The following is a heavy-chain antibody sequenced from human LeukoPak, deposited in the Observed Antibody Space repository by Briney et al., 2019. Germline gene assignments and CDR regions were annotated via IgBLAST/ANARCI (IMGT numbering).Heavy chain of an antibody. J-gene: IGHJ4*02. CDR2: ISGDAYTT. V-gene: IGHV3-43*02. CDR3: AKAAAVIRGVIDY. D-gene: IGHD3-10*01. Sequence: GGSRRLSCAASGFTFDDYAMHWVREAPGKGLEWVSLISGDAYTTYCADSVKGRFTISRDNSKNSLYLQMNSLRTEDTALYYCAKAAAVIRGVIDYWGQGTLVTVSS. CDR1: GFTFDDYA.